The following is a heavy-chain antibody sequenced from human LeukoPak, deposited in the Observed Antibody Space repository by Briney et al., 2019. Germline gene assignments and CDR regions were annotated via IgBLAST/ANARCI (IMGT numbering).Heavy chain of an antibody. CDR1: GGSFSGYH. CDR2: INHSGST. D-gene: IGHD1-7*01. Sequence: SETLSLTCAVYGGSFSGYHWSWIRRPPGKGLEWIGEINHSGSTNYNPSLKSRVTISVDTSKNQFSLKVSSVTAADTAVYYCARGNYDYYDHWGQGTLVTVSS. V-gene: IGHV4-34*01. J-gene: IGHJ4*02. CDR3: ARGNYDYYDH.